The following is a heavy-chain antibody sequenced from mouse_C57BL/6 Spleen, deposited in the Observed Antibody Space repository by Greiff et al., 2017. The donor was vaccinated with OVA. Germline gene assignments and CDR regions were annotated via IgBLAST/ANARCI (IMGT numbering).Heavy chain of an antibody. D-gene: IGHD1-1*01. V-gene: IGHV1-81*01. CDR3: ARWRVYGSSYYAMDY. CDR2: IYPRSGNT. Sequence: QVQLQQSGAELARPGASVKLSCKASGYTFTSYGISWVKQRTGQGLEWIGEIYPRSGNTYYNEKFKGKATLTADKSSSTAYMELRSLTSEDSAVYFGARWRVYGSSYYAMDYWGQGTSVTVSS. J-gene: IGHJ4*01. CDR1: GYTFTSYG.